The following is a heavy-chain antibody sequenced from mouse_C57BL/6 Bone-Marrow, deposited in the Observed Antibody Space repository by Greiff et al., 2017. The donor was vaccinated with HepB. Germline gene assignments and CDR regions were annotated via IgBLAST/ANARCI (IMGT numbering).Heavy chain of an antibody. CDR1: GFNIKDDY. J-gene: IGHJ4*01. CDR3: TTGESYAMDY. V-gene: IGHV14-4*01. Sequence: EVQLVESGAELVRPGASVKLSCTASGFNIKDDYMHWVKQRPEQGLEWIGWIDPENGDTEYASKFQGKATITADTSSNTAYLQLSSLTSEDTAVYYCTTGESYAMDYWGQGTSVTVSS. CDR2: IDPENGDT.